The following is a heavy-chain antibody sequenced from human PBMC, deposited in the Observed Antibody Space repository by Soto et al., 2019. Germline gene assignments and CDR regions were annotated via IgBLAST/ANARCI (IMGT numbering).Heavy chain of an antibody. Sequence: SLRLSCAASGFTFSSYAMHWVRQAPGKGLEWVAVISYGGSNKYYADSVKGRFTISRDNSKNTLYLQMSSLRAEDTAVYYCAKVFYYYDSSGYYYFDYWGQVTLVTVSS. J-gene: IGHJ4*02. CDR3: AKVFYYYDSSGYYYFDY. CDR2: ISYGGSNK. CDR1: GFTFSSYA. D-gene: IGHD3-22*01. V-gene: IGHV3-30-3*01.